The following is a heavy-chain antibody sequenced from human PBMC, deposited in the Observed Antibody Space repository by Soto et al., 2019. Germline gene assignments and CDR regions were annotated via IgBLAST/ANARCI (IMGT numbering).Heavy chain of an antibody. J-gene: IGHJ6*02. CDR2: ISWKSGSI. V-gene: IGHV3-9*01. CDR1: GFSFGDYA. D-gene: IGHD2-8*02. Sequence: PGGSLRLSCAASGFSFGDYAMHWVRQAPGKGLEWVSGISWKSGSIGYADSVKGRFTISRDNAKNSLYLQVNSLRAEDTALYYCAKSTGGTANGLDVWGQGTTVTVSS. CDR3: AKSTGGTANGLDV.